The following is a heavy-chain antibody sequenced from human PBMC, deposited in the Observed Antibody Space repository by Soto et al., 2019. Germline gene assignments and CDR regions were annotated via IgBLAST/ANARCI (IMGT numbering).Heavy chain of an antibody. D-gene: IGHD3-22*01. J-gene: IGHJ4*02. CDR2: IYSGGAT. V-gene: IGHV3-53*01. CDR3: ARDTPGLEDFDY. CDR1: GFSVSTSH. Sequence: PGGSLRLSCAAAGFSVSTSHISWVRQAPGKGLEWVSVIYSGGATHYAVSVKGRLIISRDKSKNTVDLQMNSLRAEDTAVYYCARDTPGLEDFDYWGQGTLVTVSS.